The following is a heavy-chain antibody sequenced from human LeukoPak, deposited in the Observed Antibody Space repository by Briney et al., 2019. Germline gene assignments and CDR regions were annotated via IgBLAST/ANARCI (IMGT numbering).Heavy chain of an antibody. CDR2: IWYDGCNK. J-gene: IGHJ4*02. CDR3: AILPYYYDSSGVFDY. V-gene: IGHV3-33*01. CDR1: GFTFGSYG. D-gene: IGHD3-22*01. Sequence: GGSLRLSCAASGFTFGSYGMHWVRQAPGKGLEWVAVIWYDGCNKYYADSVKGRFTISRDNSKNTLYLQMNSLRAEDTAVYYCAILPYYYDSSGVFDYWGQGTPVTVSS.